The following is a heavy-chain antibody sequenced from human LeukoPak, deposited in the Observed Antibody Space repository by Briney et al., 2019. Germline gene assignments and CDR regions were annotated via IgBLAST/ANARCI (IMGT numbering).Heavy chain of an antibody. J-gene: IGHJ4*02. V-gene: IGHV3-74*01. CDR1: GFTFNSYW. CDR2: INSDGSGT. D-gene: IGHD6-13*01. Sequence: PGGSLRLSCAASGFTFNSYWMHWVRQAPGKGLVWVSRINSDGSGTSDADFVKGRFTISRDNSKNTLYLQMNSLRAEDTAVYYCARDPIAAVRFDYWGQGTLVTVSS. CDR3: ARDPIAAVRFDY.